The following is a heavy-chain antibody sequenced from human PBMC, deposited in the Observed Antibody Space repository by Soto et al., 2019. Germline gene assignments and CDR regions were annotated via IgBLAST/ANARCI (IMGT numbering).Heavy chain of an antibody. J-gene: IGHJ6*02. Sequence: SVHVSSNASGYTFTGYYMHWVRQAPGQGLEWMGWINSNSGGTNYAQKFQGRVTMTMDTSISTAYMELSRLRSDDTAVYYWARDGSWQLVRTGYYYGMDVWGQGTTVTVSS. V-gene: IGHV1-2*02. CDR1: GYTFTGYY. D-gene: IGHD6-6*01. CDR3: ARDGSWQLVRTGYYYGMDV. CDR2: INSNSGGT.